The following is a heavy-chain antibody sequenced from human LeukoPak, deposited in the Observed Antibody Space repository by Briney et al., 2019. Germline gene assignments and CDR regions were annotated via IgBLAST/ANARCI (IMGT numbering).Heavy chain of an antibody. Sequence: GGSLRLSCAASGFTFSSYAMSWVRQPPGKGLEWVPTINDNGGTTYYADSVKGRFTISRGNSKNTLYLQMNSLRAEDTAVYYCVCGWYVDYWGQGTLVTVSS. CDR2: INDNGGTT. CDR1: GFTFSSYA. J-gene: IGHJ4*02. CDR3: VCGWYVDY. D-gene: IGHD6-19*01. V-gene: IGHV3-23*01.